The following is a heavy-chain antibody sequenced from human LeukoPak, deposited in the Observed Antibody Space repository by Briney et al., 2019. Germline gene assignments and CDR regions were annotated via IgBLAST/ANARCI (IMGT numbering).Heavy chain of an antibody. CDR3: AKDAMATVTYFDY. CDR2: LSGSGGDT. V-gene: IGHV3-23*01. CDR1: GFTFNSYA. Sequence: GGSLRLSCAPSGFTFNSYAMSWVRQAPGKGLEWVSGLSGSGGDTDYADSVKGRFTVSRDNSRNTLYLQMNSLRSEDTAVYYFAKDAMATVTYFDYWGQGSLVTVSS. D-gene: IGHD5-24*01. J-gene: IGHJ4*02.